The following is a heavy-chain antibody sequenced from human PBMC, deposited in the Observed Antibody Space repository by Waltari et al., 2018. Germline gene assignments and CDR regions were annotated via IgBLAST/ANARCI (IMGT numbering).Heavy chain of an antibody. CDR3: AKVGLWEFDX. J-gene: IGHJ5*01. V-gene: IGHV3-48*03. D-gene: IGHD1-26*01. Sequence: EVXLVESGXGLVQPGGSXRLSCATSGLTFSNYEMNWVRQAPGKGXEWVSXISSRXSAMYYADSVXGRFTISRDNAKNSLYLXMNSLRVEXTAVYXCAKVGLWEFDXWGQGTLVTVSS. CDR1: GLTFSNYE. CDR2: ISSRXSAM.